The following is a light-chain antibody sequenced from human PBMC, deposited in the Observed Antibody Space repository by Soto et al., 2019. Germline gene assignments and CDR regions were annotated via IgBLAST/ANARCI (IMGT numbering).Light chain of an antibody. V-gene: IGKV3-15*01. CDR1: QSVSRY. J-gene: IGKJ1*01. CDR2: GAS. CDR3: HQYEDWPKT. Sequence: EIVLTQSPATLSLSPGHRATLSCRASQSVSRYLAWYQQKHGQAPSLLIFGASTRAAGIPARFSGSGYGTEFNLTISGLQSEDFAVYFCHQYEDWPKTFGQGTKVDIK.